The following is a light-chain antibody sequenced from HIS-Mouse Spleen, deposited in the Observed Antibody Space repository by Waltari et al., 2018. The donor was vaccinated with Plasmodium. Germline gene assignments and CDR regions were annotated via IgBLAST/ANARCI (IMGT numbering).Light chain of an antibody. J-gene: IGKJ4*01. V-gene: IGKV3-20*01. CDR1: QSVRSSY. CDR3: QQYGSSPRLT. Sequence: EIVLTQSPGTLSLSPGERATLSCSASQSVRSSYLAWYQQKPGQAPRLLIYGASSRATGIPDRFSGSGSGTDFTLTISRLEPEDFAVYYCQQYGSSPRLTFGGGTKVEIK. CDR2: GAS.